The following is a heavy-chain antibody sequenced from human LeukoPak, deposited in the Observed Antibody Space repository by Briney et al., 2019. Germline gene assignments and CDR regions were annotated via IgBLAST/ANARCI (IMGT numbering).Heavy chain of an antibody. Sequence: GGSLRLSCAASGFTFSSYSMHWVRQAPGMGLEWVSSINSRSNYIYYADSLKGRFTISRDNAKNSLYLQMNSLRAEDTAVYYCARRGAYCGGDCLDYWGQGTLVTVSS. V-gene: IGHV3-21*01. CDR1: GFTFSSYS. CDR3: ARRGAYCGGDCLDY. D-gene: IGHD2-21*01. CDR2: INSRSNYI. J-gene: IGHJ4*02.